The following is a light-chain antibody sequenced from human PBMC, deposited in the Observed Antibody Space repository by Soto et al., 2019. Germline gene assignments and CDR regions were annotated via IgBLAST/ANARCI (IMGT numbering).Light chain of an antibody. Sequence: EIVMTQSPATLSVSPGERATLSCRASQSVSSNLACYQQKPGQAPRLLIDGASTSSTGITASFSGSGSGTELTLTISSLQSEDFAVYYCQQYNNWPPLTFGGGTKVEIK. CDR3: QQYNNWPPLT. J-gene: IGKJ4*01. CDR1: QSVSSN. V-gene: IGKV3-15*01. CDR2: GAS.